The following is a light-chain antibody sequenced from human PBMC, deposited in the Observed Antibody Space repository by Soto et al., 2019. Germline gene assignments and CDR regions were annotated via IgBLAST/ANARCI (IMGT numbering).Light chain of an antibody. CDR1: QSVGSS. CDR2: AAS. CDR3: QQGNSWPWT. J-gene: IGKJ1*01. Sequence: EIVLTQSPSTLSLSPGERATLSCRASQSVGSSLAWYQQKLGQPPRLIIDAASERATGIPGRFSGSASGTDFTLIISSLEPEDFAFYYCQQGNSWPWTFGQGTKVDIK. V-gene: IGKV3-11*01.